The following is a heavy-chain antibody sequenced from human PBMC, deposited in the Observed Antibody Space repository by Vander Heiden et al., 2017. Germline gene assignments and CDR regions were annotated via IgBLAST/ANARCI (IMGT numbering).Heavy chain of an antibody. Sequence: EVQLVESGGGLVQPGGSLRLSCAASGFTFSSHWMHWVRQVPGKGLVWVSRINSDGRSTRYADTVKGRFTISRDNAKNTLYLQMNSLRAEDTAVYYCARVGHQWLAPLFVLEYWGQGTLVTVSS. CDR3: ARVGHQWLAPLFVLEY. CDR1: GFTFSSHW. CDR2: INSDGRST. V-gene: IGHV3-74*01. D-gene: IGHD6-19*01. J-gene: IGHJ4*02.